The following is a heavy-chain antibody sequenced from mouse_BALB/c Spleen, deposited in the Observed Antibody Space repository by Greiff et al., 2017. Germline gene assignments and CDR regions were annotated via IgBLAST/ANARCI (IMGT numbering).Heavy chain of an antibody. Sequence: QVQLKESGPGLVAPSQSLSITCTVSGFSLTSYGVHWVRQPPGKGLEWLGVIWAGGSTNYNSALMSRPSISKDNSKSQVFLKMNSLQTDDTAMYYCARGGWLLLPYYYAMDYWGQGTSVTVSS. D-gene: IGHD2-3*01. V-gene: IGHV2-9*02. CDR2: IWAGGST. CDR1: GFSLTSYG. CDR3: ARGGWLLLPYYYAMDY. J-gene: IGHJ4*01.